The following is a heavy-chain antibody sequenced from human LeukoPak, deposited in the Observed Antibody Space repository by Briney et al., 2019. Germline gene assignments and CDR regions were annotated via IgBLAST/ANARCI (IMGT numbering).Heavy chain of an antibody. CDR2: IWYDGSNK. J-gene: IGHJ4*02. V-gene: IGHV3-33*01. D-gene: IGHD2-21*02. CDR1: GSTFSSYG. CDR3: ARDSRCGGDCYYFDY. Sequence: GGSLRLSCAASGSTFSSYGMHWVRQAPGKGLEWVAVIWYDGSNKYYADSVKGRFTISRDNSKNTLYLQMNSLRAEDTAVYYCARDSRCGGDCYYFDYWGQGALVTVSS.